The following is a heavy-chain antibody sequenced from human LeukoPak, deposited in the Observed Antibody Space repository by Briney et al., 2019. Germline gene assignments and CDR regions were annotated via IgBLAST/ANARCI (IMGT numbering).Heavy chain of an antibody. CDR3: ARDLYDSSGYSGAFDI. Sequence: MTSETLSLTCTVSGGSISSYYWSWIRQPAGKGLEWIGRIYTSGSTNYNPSLKSRVTMSVDTSKNQFSLKLSSVTAADTAVYYCARDLYDSSGYSGAFDIWGQGTMVTVSS. CDR1: GGSISSYY. D-gene: IGHD3-22*01. V-gene: IGHV4-4*07. CDR2: IYTSGST. J-gene: IGHJ3*02.